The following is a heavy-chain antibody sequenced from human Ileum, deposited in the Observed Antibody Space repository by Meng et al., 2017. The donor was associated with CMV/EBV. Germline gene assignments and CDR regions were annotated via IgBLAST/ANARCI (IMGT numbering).Heavy chain of an antibody. J-gene: IGHJ4*02. D-gene: IGHD3-3*01. CDR3: EKVYKREYDFLSGYQDY. CDR2: IRYDRSSK. V-gene: IGHV3-30*02. Sequence: GESLKISCAASGFTFSYYGMHWVRQAPGKGLEWVAFIRYDRSSKYYADSVKGRFTISRDNSKNTLYLQMNSLRAEDTAVYYYEKVYKREYDFLSGYQDYWGQGTLVTVSS. CDR1: GFTFSYYG.